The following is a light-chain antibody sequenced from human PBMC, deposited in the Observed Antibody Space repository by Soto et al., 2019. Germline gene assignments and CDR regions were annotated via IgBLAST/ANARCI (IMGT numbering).Light chain of an antibody. CDR1: SGSVSTSYY. CDR3: VLYMGSGIGV. CDR2: STN. Sequence: QTVVTQEPSFSVSPGGTVTLTCGFSSGSVSTSYYPSWYQQTPGQAPRPLIYSTNSRSSGVPDRFSGSILGNKAALTITGAQAHDESDYYCVLYMGSGIGVFGGGTKLTVL. V-gene: IGLV8-61*01. J-gene: IGLJ3*02.